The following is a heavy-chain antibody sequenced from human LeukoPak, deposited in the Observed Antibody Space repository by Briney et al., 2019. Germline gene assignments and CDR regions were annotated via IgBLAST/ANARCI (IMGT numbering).Heavy chain of an antibody. CDR2: IYSAGTT. CDR1: GFAVNSNY. D-gene: IGHD3-3*01. J-gene: IGHJ4*02. Sequence: GGSLRLSCAASGFAVNSNYMSWVRQAPGKGLEWVSVIYSAGTTFYADSVKGRLSISRDNSKNTLYLHMDSLRAEDTAVYYCAGGVLPYYFGYWGQGTLVTVSA. CDR3: AGGVLPYYFGY. V-gene: IGHV3-66*01.